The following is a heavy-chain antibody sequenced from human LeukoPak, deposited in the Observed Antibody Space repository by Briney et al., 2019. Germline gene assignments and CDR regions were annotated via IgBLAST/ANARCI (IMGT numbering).Heavy chain of an antibody. CDR3: AARPGEVAVPYDY. CDR1: GFTFSTYA. V-gene: IGHV3-23*01. Sequence: GGSLRLSCAASGFTFSTYAITWVRQAPGKGLEWVSPISRGGDVTYYADSVKGRFTISRDSSKNTLYLQMHSLRAEDTAVYYCAARPGEVAVPYDYWGQGTLVTVSS. D-gene: IGHD2-15*01. CDR2: ISRGGDVT. J-gene: IGHJ4*02.